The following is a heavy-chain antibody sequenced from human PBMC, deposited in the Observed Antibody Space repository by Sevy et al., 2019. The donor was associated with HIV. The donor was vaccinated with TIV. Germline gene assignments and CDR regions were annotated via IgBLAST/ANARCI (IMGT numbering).Heavy chain of an antibody. Sequence: GGSLRLSCAASGFTFSDYYMSWIRQAPGKGLEWVSYISSSGSTIYYADSVKGRFTISRDNAENSLYLQMNSLRAEDTAVYYCARIPENWNYVVDYWGQGTLVTVSS. J-gene: IGHJ4*02. D-gene: IGHD1-7*01. CDR3: ARIPENWNYVVDY. V-gene: IGHV3-11*01. CDR1: GFTFSDYY. CDR2: ISSSGSTI.